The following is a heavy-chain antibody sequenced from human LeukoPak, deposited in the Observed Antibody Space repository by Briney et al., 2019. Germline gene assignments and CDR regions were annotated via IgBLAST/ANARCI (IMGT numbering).Heavy chain of an antibody. J-gene: IGHJ4*02. CDR2: TYSGGVT. D-gene: IGHD1-26*01. CDR3: ARDKEWAPYY. CDR1: GFTVSYNY. V-gene: IGHV3-53*01. Sequence: GGSLRLSCAASGFTVSYNYMSWVRQAPGKGLEWVSITYSGGVTYYADSMRGRFTISRDNSKNTLYLQMNSLRAEDTAVYYCARDKEWAPYYWGQGILVTVSS.